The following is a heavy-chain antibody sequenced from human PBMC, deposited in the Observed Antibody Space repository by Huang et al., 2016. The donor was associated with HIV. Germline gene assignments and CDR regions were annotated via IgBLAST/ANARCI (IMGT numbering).Heavy chain of an antibody. CDR2: ISPRFGTR. V-gene: IGHV1-69*13. D-gene: IGHD3-16*01. J-gene: IGHJ3*01. CDR1: GGSFNNFG. CDR3: AKRGGAWGSPYAFDL. Sequence: QVQLVQSGAEVRKPGSSVKVSCRASGGSFNNFGINWVRQAPGQGLEGVGGISPRFGTRNDAQRFKDRVTITADETTGVVHLEVTSLRSDDTAVYFCAKRGGAWGSPYAFDLWGPGTMVTVSS.